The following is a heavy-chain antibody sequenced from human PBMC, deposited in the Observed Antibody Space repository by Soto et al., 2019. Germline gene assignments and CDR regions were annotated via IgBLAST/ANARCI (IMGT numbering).Heavy chain of an antibody. D-gene: IGHD3-16*02. CDR3: ARSRTYDDYVWGSYRYRLFDY. J-gene: IGHJ4*02. CDR1: GFSLSNARMG. V-gene: IGHV2-26*01. Sequence: QVTLKESGPVLVKPTETLTLTCTVSGFSLSNARMGVSWIRQPPGKALDWLAHIFSNDEKSYSTSLKSRLTISKDTSKSQVVLTRTNMGPVDTATYYCARSRTYDDYVWGSYRYRLFDYWGQGTLVTVSS. CDR2: IFSNDEK.